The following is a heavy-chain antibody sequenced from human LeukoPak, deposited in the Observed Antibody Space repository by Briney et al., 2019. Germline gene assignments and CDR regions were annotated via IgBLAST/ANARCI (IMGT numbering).Heavy chain of an antibody. D-gene: IGHD3-10*01. V-gene: IGHV3-53*01. CDR1: GFTVSSNY. J-gene: IGHJ3*02. CDR3: ASEVGVTMVRGVIINAFDI. Sequence: GGSLRLSCAASGFTVSSNYMSWVRQAPGKGLEWVSVIYSGGSTYYADSVKGRFTISRDNSKNTLYLQMNSLRAEDTAVYYCASEVGVTMVRGVIINAFDIWGQGTMVTVSS. CDR2: IYSGGST.